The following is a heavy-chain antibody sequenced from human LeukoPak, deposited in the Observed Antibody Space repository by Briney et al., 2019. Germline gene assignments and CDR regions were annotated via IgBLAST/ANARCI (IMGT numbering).Heavy chain of an antibody. D-gene: IGHD4-17*01. Sequence: ASVKVSCKASGYTFTGYYMHWVRQAPGQGLEWMGWINPNSGGTNYAQKFQGRVTMTRDTSISTACMELSRLRSDDTAVYYCATHDYGDPLRTGGYYYYMDVWGKGTTVTISS. CDR3: ATHDYGDPLRTGGYYYYMDV. V-gene: IGHV1-2*02. J-gene: IGHJ6*03. CDR1: GYTFTGYY. CDR2: INPNSGGT.